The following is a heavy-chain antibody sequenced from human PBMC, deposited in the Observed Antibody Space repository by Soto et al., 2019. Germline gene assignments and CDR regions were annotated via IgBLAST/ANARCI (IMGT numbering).Heavy chain of an antibody. J-gene: IGHJ6*02. CDR1: GGSISSYY. V-gene: IGHV4-59*01. Sequence: SETLSLTCTVSGGSISSYYWSWIRQPPGKGLEWIGYIYYSGSTNYNPSLKSRVTISVDTSKNQFSLKLSSVTAADTAVYYCARDRIAAAGTGYYYGMDVWGQGTTVTVSS. D-gene: IGHD6-13*01. CDR2: IYYSGST. CDR3: ARDRIAAAGTGYYYGMDV.